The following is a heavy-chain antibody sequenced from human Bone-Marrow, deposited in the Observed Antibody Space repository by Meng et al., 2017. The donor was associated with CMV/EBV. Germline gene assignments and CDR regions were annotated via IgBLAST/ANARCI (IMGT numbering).Heavy chain of an antibody. D-gene: IGHD3-3*01. CDR1: GFTFSSYG. CDR3: ARDISDLFWSGSLYYYYGMDV. V-gene: IGHV3-30*02. Sequence: GESLKISCAASGFTFSSYGMHWVRQAPGKGLEWVAFIRYDGSNKYYADSVKGRFTISRDNSKNTLYLQMNSLRAEDTAVYYCARDISDLFWSGSLYYYYGMDVWGEGTTVAVSS. CDR2: IRYDGSNK. J-gene: IGHJ6*04.